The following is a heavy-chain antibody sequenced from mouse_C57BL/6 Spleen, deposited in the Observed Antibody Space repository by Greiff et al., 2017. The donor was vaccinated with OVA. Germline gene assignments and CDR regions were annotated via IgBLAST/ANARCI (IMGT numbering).Heavy chain of an antibody. J-gene: IGHJ1*03. V-gene: IGHV1-52*01. CDR1: GYTFTSYW. CDR3: ARAYGSSNEGFDV. D-gene: IGHD1-1*01. CDR2: IDPSDSET. Sequence: QVQLQQPGAELVRPGSSVKLSCKASGYTFTSYWMHWVKQRPIQGLEWIGNIDPSDSETHYNQKFKDKATLTVDKSSSTAYMQLSSLTSEDSAVYYCARAYGSSNEGFDVWGTGTTVTVSS.